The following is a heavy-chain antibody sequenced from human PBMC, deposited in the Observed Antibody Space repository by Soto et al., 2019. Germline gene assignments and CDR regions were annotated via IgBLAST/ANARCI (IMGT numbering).Heavy chain of an antibody. CDR1: GYTFTSYA. CDR2: INAGNGNT. D-gene: IGHD2-2*01. V-gene: IGHV1-3*01. J-gene: IGHJ6*03. Sequence: ASVKVSCKASGYTFTSYAMHWVRQAPGQRLEWMGWINAGNGNTKYSQKFQGRVTITRDTSASTAYMELSSLRSEDTAVYYCAREDIVVVPAATGLGYYYYYYIDCWGKGTTVTVSS. CDR3: AREDIVVVPAATGLGYYYYYYIDC.